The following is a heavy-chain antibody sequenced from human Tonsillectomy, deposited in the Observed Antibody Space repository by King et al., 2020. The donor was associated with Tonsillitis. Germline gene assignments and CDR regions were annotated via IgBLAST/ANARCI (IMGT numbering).Heavy chain of an antibody. D-gene: IGHD1-26*01. CDR3: AKEGSDDGSSGEFQH. Sequence: VQLVESGGGLVQPGGSLRLSCAASGFTFSSYAMSWVRQAPGKGLEWVSSISGSGGSTYYAGSVKGPFTISRDNSKNTLYLQMNSLRAEDTAVYYCAKEGSDDGSSGEFQHWGQGTLVTVSS. J-gene: IGHJ1*01. V-gene: IGHV3-23*04. CDR2: ISGSGGST. CDR1: GFTFSSYA.